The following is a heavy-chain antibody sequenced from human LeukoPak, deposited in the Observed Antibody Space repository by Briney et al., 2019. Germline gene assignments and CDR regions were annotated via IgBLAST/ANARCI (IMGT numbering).Heavy chain of an antibody. CDR2: INPSGGST. Sequence: GASVKVSCKASGYTFTSYGISWVRQAPGQGLEWMGIINPSGGSTLYAQKFQGRVTLTRDTSTTTVYLEVTSLRSEDTAVYYCAREEMMVVLALDLWGQGTMVTVSS. CDR3: AREEMMVVLALDL. CDR1: GYTFTSYG. D-gene: IGHD3-22*01. V-gene: IGHV1-46*01. J-gene: IGHJ3*01.